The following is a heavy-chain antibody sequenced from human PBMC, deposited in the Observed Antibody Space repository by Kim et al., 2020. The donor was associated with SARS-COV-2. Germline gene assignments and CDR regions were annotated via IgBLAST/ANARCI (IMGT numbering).Heavy chain of an antibody. CDR2: ITDSGGST. D-gene: IGHD3-10*01. Sequence: GGSLRLSCAASGFTFSSYAMTWVRQAPGKGLEWVSTITDSGGSTYYADSVKGRFTISRDNSKNTLYLQMDSLRAEDTAVYYCAKDECFGECFDYWGQGTLVTVSS. CDR3: AKDECFGECFDY. J-gene: IGHJ4*02. V-gene: IGHV3-23*01. CDR1: GFTFSSYA.